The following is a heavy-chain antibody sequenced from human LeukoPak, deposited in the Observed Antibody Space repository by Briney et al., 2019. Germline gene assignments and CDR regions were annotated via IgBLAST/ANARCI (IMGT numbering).Heavy chain of an antibody. J-gene: IGHJ5*02. D-gene: IGHD2-15*01. CDR3: ARVVQSGGTLYNWFDP. CDR2: IIPIFGTA. Sequence: SVKVSFKASGGTFISYAISWVRQAPGQGLEWMGGIIPIFGTANYAQKFQGRVTITADKSTSTAYMELSSLRSEDTAVYSCARVVQSGGTLYNWFDPWGQGTLVTVSS. V-gene: IGHV1-69*06. CDR1: GGTFISYA.